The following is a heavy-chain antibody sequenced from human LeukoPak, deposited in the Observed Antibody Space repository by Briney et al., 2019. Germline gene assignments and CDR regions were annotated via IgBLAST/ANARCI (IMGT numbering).Heavy chain of an antibody. D-gene: IGHD3-22*01. J-gene: IGHJ4*02. CDR3: ARTDYYDSSGYSFDY. V-gene: IGHV4-59*01. CDR1: GGSISSYY. Sequence: SETLSLTCTVSGGSISSYYWSCIRQPPGKGLEWIGYIYYSGSTNYNPSLKSRVTISVDTSKNQFSLKLSSVTAADTAVYYCARTDYYDSSGYSFDYWGQGTLVTVSS. CDR2: IYYSGST.